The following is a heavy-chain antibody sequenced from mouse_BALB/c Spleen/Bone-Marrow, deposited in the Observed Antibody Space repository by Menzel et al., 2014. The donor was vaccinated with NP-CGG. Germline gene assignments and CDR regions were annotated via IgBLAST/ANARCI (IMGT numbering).Heavy chain of an antibody. Sequence: EVKLMESGGGLVKPGGSLKLSCAASGFTFTDYYMYWVRQTPEKSLEWVATISAGGTNTYYTDSVKGRFTITRDNARNNLYLQMSSLKSEGTAMYYCARDRCGYYVGGFAYWGQGTLVTVSA. D-gene: IGHD2-3*01. J-gene: IGHJ3*01. CDR3: ARDRCGYYVGGFAY. CDR1: GFTFTDYY. V-gene: IGHV5-4*02. CDR2: ISAGGTNT.